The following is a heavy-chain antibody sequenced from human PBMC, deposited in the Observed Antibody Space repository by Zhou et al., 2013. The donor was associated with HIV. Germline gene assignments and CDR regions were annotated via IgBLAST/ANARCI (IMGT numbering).Heavy chain of an antibody. CDR1: GGTFSSYA. D-gene: IGHD3-22*01. CDR2: IIPILGIA. Sequence: QVQLVQSGAEVKKPGSSVKVSCKASGGTFSSYAISWVRQAPGQGLEWMGRIIPILGIANYAQKFQGRVTITADKSTSTAYMELSSLRSEDTAVYYCARVQSSSGYPGCFDIWGQGTRVTVSS. J-gene: IGHJ3*02. CDR3: ARVQSSSGYPGCFDI. V-gene: IGHV1-69*04.